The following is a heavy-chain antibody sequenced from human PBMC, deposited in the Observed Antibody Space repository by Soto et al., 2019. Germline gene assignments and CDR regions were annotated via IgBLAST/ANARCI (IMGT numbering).Heavy chain of an antibody. D-gene: IGHD3-3*01. CDR1: GGSISSGGYS. V-gene: IGHV4-61*08. CDR2: IYYSGST. J-gene: IGHJ6*02. CDR3: ARGGMYYDFWSGSSYYYYGMDV. Sequence: TSETLSLTCAVSGGSISSGGYSWSWIRQPPGKGLEWIGYIYYSGSTNYNPSLKSRVTISVDTSKNQFSLKLSSVTAADTAVYYCARGGMYYDFWSGSSYYYYGMDVWGQGTTVTVSS.